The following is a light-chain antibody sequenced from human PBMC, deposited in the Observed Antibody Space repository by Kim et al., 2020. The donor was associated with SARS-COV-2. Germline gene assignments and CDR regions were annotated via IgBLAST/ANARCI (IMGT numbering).Light chain of an antibody. CDR2: GKN. J-gene: IGLJ2*01. CDR1: SLRSSY. V-gene: IGLV3-19*01. CDR3: NSRDSSGNHHVV. Sequence: LGQTVRIPCQGDSLRSSYASWYQQKPGQAPVLVIYGKNNRPSGIPDRFSGSSSGNTASLTITGAQAEDEADYYCNSRDSSGNHHVVFGGGTQLTVL.